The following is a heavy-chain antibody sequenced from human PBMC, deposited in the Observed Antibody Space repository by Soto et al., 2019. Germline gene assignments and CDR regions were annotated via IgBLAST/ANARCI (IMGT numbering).Heavy chain of an antibody. J-gene: IGHJ4*02. D-gene: IGHD1-1*01. V-gene: IGHV4-39*01. CDR2: IYYSGST. Sequence: PSETLSLTCTVSGGSISSSRYYWGWIRQPPGKGLEWIGSIYYSGSTYYNPSLKSRVTISVDTSKNQFSLKLSSVTAADTAVYYCARHSYNTTNRAIYSFDYWGQGTLVTVSS. CDR1: GGSISSSRYY. CDR3: ARHSYNTTNRAIYSFDY.